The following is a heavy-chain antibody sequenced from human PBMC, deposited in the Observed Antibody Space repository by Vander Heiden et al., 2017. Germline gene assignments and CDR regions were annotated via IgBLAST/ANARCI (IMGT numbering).Heavy chain of an antibody. D-gene: IGHD3-3*01. CDR3: SRVGVAPTN. CDR1: GFKFRDFA. CDR2: IRSKTYGEAT. V-gene: IGHV3-49*05. J-gene: IGHJ4*02. Sequence: EVQLVESGGGRVKPGRSLRLSCTSSGFKFRDFAMTRFRQAPGQGLEWVGIIRSKTYGEATEYTASVRGRFTLSRDDSESIVYLQMNGLQIEDTAVYYCSRVGVAPTNWGQGTLVTVSS.